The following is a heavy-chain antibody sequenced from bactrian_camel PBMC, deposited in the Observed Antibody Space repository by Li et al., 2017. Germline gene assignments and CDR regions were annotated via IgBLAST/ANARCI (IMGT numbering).Heavy chain of an antibody. CDR3: AADSSEAVRSVPCVHAHEYMY. Sequence: VQLVESGGGSVQAGETLRLSCAAQRSYSCGMRWYRQVSGKEREGVAHILTGIGTTYYADSVKGRFKITQDTTKNSITLQMNSLKPEDTGMYYCAADSSEAVRSVPCVHAHEYMYWGQGTQVTVS. V-gene: IGHV3S31*01. CDR1: RSYSCG. D-gene: IGHD2*01. J-gene: IGHJ4*01. CDR2: ILTGIGTT.